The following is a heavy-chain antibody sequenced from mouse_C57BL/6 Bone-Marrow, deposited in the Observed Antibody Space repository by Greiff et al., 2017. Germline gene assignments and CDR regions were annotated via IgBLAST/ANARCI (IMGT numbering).Heavy chain of an antibody. CDR2: IRNKANGYTT. V-gene: IGHV7-3*01. Sequence: DVKLVASGGGLVQPGGSLSLSCAASGFTFTDYYMSWVRQPPGKALEWLGFIRNKANGYTTEYSASVKGRFTISRDNSQSILYLQMNALRAEDSATYYCARSTPYAMDYWGQGTSVTVSS. CDR1: GFTFTDYY. J-gene: IGHJ4*01. CDR3: ARSTPYAMDY.